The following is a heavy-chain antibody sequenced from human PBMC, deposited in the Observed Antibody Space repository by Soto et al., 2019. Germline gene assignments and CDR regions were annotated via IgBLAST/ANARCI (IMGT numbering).Heavy chain of an antibody. CDR2: ISSSSSTI. D-gene: IGHD3-22*01. V-gene: IGHV3-48*02. CDR1: GFTFNSYS. CDR3: ARGLYYYDSSGYWCY. J-gene: IGHJ4*02. Sequence: GGSLRLSCAASGFTFNSYSMNWVRQAPGKGQEWVSYISSSSSTIYYADSVKGRFTISRDNAKNSLYLQMNSLRDEDMAVYYCARGLYYYDSSGYWCYWGQGTLVTVSS.